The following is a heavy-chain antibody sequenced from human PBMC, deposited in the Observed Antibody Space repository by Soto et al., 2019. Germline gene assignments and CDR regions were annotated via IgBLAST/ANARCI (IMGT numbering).Heavy chain of an antibody. J-gene: IGHJ4*02. V-gene: IGHV4-31*03. CDR2: IYYGGST. D-gene: IGHD4-17*01. CDR1: GGSISSGGYY. CDR3: ARSPEATVTAFDY. Sequence: QVQLQESGPGLVKPSQTLSLTCTVSGGSISSGGYYWSWIRQHPGKGLEWIGYIYYGGSTYHNPSLKSRVTISVATSKNPFSLKLSSVTAAATAVYYCARSPEATVTAFDYWGPGTLVTVSS.